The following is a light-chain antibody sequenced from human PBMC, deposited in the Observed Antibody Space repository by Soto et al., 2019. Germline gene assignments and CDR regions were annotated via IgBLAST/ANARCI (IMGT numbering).Light chain of an antibody. CDR2: WAS. J-gene: IGKJ3*01. CDR3: QQYYGIPFT. Sequence: DIVMTQSPDSLAVSLGERATINCKSSQSVLYSSNNKNYFAWYQQKPGQPPKLLIYWASTRESGVPDRFSGSGSGTDFTLTIIGLQAEDVAIYYCQQYYGIPFTFGPGTKVDLK. V-gene: IGKV4-1*01. CDR1: QSVLYSSNNKNY.